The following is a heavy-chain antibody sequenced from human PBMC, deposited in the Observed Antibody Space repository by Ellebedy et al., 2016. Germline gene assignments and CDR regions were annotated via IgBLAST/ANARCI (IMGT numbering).Heavy chain of an antibody. Sequence: SVKVSCXASGGTFSSYAISWVRQAPGQGLEWMGGIIPIFGTANYAQKFQGRVTITADESTSTAYMELSSLRSEDTAVYYCARALVHCSGGSCSKAATRELDYWGQGTLVTVSS. J-gene: IGHJ4*02. CDR3: ARALVHCSGGSCSKAATRELDY. D-gene: IGHD2-15*01. CDR2: IIPIFGTA. V-gene: IGHV1-69*13. CDR1: GGTFSSYA.